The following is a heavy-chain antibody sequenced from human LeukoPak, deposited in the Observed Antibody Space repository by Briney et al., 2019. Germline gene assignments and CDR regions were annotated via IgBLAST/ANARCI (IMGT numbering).Heavy chain of an antibody. V-gene: IGHV3-7*01. CDR2: IKQDGSEK. CDR1: GFRFSSHS. CDR3: ARDVRWQQLDY. J-gene: IGHJ4*02. D-gene: IGHD6-13*01. Sequence: GGSLRLSCAASGFRFSSHSMNWVRQAPGKGLEWVANIKQDGSEKYYVDSVKGRFTISRDNAKNSLYLQMNSLRAEDTAVYYCARDVRWQQLDYWGQGTLVTVSS.